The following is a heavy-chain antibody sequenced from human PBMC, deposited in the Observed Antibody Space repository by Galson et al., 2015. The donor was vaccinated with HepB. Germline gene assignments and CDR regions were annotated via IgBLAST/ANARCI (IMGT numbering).Heavy chain of an antibody. D-gene: IGHD6-13*01. J-gene: IGHJ6*02. CDR1: GFTFSSYS. CDR3: ARAEGDIAAAVRGEDYYYGVDV. CDR2: ISSSSSYT. V-gene: IGHV3-21*01. Sequence: SLRLSCAASGFTFSSYSMNWVRQAPGKGLEWVSSISSSSSYTYYADSVKGRFTISRDNAKNSLYVQMNSLRVEDTAVYYCARAEGDIAAAVRGEDYYYGVDVWGQGTTVTVSS.